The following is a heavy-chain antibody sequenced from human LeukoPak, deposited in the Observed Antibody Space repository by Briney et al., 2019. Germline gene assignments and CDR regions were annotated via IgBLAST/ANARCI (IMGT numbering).Heavy chain of an antibody. CDR3: ARDQRQQRRVYGMDV. CDR2: IADDGSNK. D-gene: IGHD6-13*01. J-gene: IGHJ6*02. V-gene: IGHV3-30*04. CDR1: GFTFSSYA. Sequence: PGGSLRLSCAASGFTFSSYAMHWVRQSPGKGLEWVSVIADDGSNKYYADSVKGRFNISRDNSKNTLYLQMNSLRAEDMAVYYCARDQRQQRRVYGMDVWGQGTTVTVSS.